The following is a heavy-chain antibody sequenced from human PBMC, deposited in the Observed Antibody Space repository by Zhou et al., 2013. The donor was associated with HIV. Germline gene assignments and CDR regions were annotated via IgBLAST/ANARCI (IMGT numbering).Heavy chain of an antibody. D-gene: IGHD5-12*01. CDR3: ARVRDGYNSGEYYFDS. Sequence: QVQLVQSGAEVKKPGSSVKVSCKASGDTFTNYDFTWVRRAPGQGLEWMGRIIPILNLTNNAQKFQGRLSITVDKSTTTVYMDLSSLRSDDTAVYYCARVRDGYNSGEYYFDSWGQGTLVTVSS. CDR1: GDTFTNYD. V-gene: IGHV1-69*04. CDR2: IIPILNLT. J-gene: IGHJ4*02.